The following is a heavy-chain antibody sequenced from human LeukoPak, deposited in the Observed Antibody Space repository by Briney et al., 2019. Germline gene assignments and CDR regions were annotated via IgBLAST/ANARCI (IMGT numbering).Heavy chain of an antibody. CDR3: AKWRWRQSEYED. CDR2: IKHDGSGK. CDR1: GFTFSNYA. V-gene: IGHV3-7*01. J-gene: IGHJ4*02. Sequence: PGGSLRLSCAASGFTFSNYAMSWVRQAPGKGLECVANIKHDGSGKEYVDSVKGRFAISRDNAKNSVYLEMSSLRAEDTAVYYCAKWRWRQSEYEDWGQGTPVTVSS. D-gene: IGHD5-24*01.